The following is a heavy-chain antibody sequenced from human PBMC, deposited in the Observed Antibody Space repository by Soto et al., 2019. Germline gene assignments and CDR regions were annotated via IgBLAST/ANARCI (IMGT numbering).Heavy chain of an antibody. V-gene: IGHV1-8*01. CDR1: GYTFTSYD. Sequence: ASVKVSCKASGYTFTSYDINWVRQATGQGLEWMGWMNPNSGNTGYAQKFQGRVTMTRNTSISTAYMELSSLRSEDTAVYYCARGRTRPLWSGYSRDWYFDLWGRGTLVTVSS. D-gene: IGHD3-3*01. CDR3: ARGRTRPLWSGYSRDWYFDL. J-gene: IGHJ2*01. CDR2: MNPNSGNT.